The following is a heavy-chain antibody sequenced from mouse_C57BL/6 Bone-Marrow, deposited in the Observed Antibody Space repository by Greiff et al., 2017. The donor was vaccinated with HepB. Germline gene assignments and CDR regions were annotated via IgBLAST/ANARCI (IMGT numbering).Heavy chain of an antibody. CDR1: GYTFTSYW. V-gene: IGHV1-55*01. Sequence: QVQLQQSGAELVKPGASVKMSCKASGYTFTSYWITWVKQRPGQGLEWIGDIYPGSGSTNYNEKFKSKATLTVDTSSSTAYMQLSSLTSEDSAVYYCARGGTSDYDDGDLFYAMDYWGQGTSVTVSS. CDR2: IYPGSGST. CDR3: ARGGTSDYDDGDLFYAMDY. D-gene: IGHD2-4*01. J-gene: IGHJ4*01.